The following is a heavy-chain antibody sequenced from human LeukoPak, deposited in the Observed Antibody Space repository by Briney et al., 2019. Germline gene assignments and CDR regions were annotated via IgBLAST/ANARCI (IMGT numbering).Heavy chain of an antibody. J-gene: IGHJ5*02. CDR3: AREGYYYGSGRPMPFDP. D-gene: IGHD3-10*01. CDR2: INIDGSST. Sequence: GGSLRLSCAASGFTFSSYWMHWVRQAPGEGLVWVSRINIDGSSTSYADSVKGRFTISRDNAKNTLYLQMNTLRAEDTAAYYCAREGYYYGSGRPMPFDPWGQGTLVTVSS. CDR1: GFTFSSYW. V-gene: IGHV3-74*01.